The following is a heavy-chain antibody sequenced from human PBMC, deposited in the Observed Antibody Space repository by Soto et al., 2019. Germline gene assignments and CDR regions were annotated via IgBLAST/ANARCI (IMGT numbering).Heavy chain of an antibody. J-gene: IGHJ4*02. CDR2: ISGSGGST. Sequence: PGGSLRLSCAASGFTFSSYAMSWVRQAPGKGLEWVSAISGSGGSTYYADSVKGRFTISRDNSKNTLYLQMNSLRAEDTAVYYCAKDALKLNFDWLFSPPNFDYWGQGTLVTVSS. D-gene: IGHD3-9*01. CDR1: GFTFSSYA. CDR3: AKDALKLNFDWLFSPPNFDY. V-gene: IGHV3-23*01.